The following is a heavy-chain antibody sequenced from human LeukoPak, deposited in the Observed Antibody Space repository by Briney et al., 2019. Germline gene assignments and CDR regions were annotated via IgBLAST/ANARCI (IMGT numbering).Heavy chain of an antibody. Sequence: SVEVSCKASGGTFSSYAISWVRQAPGQGLEWMGRIIPIFGTANYAQKFQGRVTITTDESTSTAYMELSSLRSEDTAVYYCARDNGGYSYGTFDYWGQGTLVTVSS. D-gene: IGHD5-18*01. CDR3: ARDNGGYSYGTFDY. CDR1: GGTFSSYA. J-gene: IGHJ4*02. V-gene: IGHV1-69*05. CDR2: IIPIFGTA.